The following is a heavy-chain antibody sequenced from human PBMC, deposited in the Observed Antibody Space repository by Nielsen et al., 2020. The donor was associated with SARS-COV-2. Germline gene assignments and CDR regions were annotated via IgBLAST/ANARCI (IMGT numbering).Heavy chain of an antibody. Sequence: GESLKISCAASGFTFSNAWMSWVRQAPGKGLEWAGRIKSKTDGGTTDYAAPVKGRFTISRDDSKNTLYLQMNSLKTEDTAVYYCTTAPSIAAAGWGDYYYYGMDVWGQGTTVTVSS. J-gene: IGHJ6*02. CDR3: TTAPSIAAAGWGDYYYYGMDV. V-gene: IGHV3-15*01. CDR1: GFTFSNAW. D-gene: IGHD6-13*01. CDR2: IKSKTDGGTT.